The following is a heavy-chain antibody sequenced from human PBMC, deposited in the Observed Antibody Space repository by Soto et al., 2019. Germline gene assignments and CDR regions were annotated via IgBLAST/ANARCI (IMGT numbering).Heavy chain of an antibody. V-gene: IGHV1-69*06. Sequence: QVQLVQSGAEVKKPGSSVKGSCKASGGTFSSYAISWVRQAPGQGLEWMGGIIPIFGTANYAQKFQGRVTRTADKSTSTAYMELSSLRSEDTAVYYCARDAGTAMVLDVWGQGTTGTVSS. CDR3: ARDAGTAMVLDV. D-gene: IGHD5-18*01. J-gene: IGHJ6*02. CDR1: GGTFSSYA. CDR2: IIPIFGTA.